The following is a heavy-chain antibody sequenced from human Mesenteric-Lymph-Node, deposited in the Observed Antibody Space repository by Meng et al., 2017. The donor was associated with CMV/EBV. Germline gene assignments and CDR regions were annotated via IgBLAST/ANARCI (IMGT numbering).Heavy chain of an antibody. CDR1: GYTFTGYY. CDR2: INPNSGGT. CDR3: ARLTRTGGSHYYFDY. V-gene: IGHV1-2*02. D-gene: IGHD1-26*01. J-gene: IGHJ4*02. Sequence: ASVKVSCKASGYTFTGYYMHWVRQAPGQGLEWMGWINPNSGGTNYAQKLQGRVTMTTDTSTSTAYMELRSLRSDDTAVYYCARLTRTGGSHYYFDYWGQGTLVTVSS.